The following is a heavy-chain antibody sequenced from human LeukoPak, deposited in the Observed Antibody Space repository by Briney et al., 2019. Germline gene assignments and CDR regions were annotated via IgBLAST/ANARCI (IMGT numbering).Heavy chain of an antibody. CDR1: GLTVSTNY. V-gene: IGHV3-53*01. J-gene: IGHJ3*02. CDR2: IYSDGRT. D-gene: IGHD3-10*01. Sequence: GGSLRLSCAASGLTVSTNYMSWVRQAPGKGLEWVSVIYSDGRTYYADSVKGRFTISRDNSKNTLYLQMNSLRAEDTAVYYCARDSGRFDVFDIWGQGTMVTVSS. CDR3: ARDSGRFDVFDI.